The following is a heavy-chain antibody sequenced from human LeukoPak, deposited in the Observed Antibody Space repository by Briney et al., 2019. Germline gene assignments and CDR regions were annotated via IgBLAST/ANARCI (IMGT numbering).Heavy chain of an antibody. CDR3: ARGRDVFGGYYYYGMDV. Sequence: PSETLSLTCAVYGGSFSGYYWSWIRQPPGKGLEWIGEINHSGSTNYNPSLKSRVTISVDTSKNQFSLKLSSVTAADTAVYYCARGRDVFGGYYYYGMDVWGQGTTVTVSS. D-gene: IGHD3-10*01. CDR2: INHSGST. CDR1: GGSFSGYY. J-gene: IGHJ6*02. V-gene: IGHV4-34*01.